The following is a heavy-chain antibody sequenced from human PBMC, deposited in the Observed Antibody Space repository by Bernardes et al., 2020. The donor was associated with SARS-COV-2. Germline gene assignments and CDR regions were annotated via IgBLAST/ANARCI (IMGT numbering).Heavy chain of an antibody. Sequence: SETLSLTCTVSGGSISSPDHYWTWIRHHPEKGLEWIGYVYYAGSPFYNPSLESRVSMSMDTSRNQFSLKLTSVTAADTAVYYCARDAALFRDPYGLDAWGQGTSVTVS. CDR1: GGSISSPDHY. J-gene: IGHJ6*02. D-gene: IGHD2-21*01. CDR2: VYYAGSP. CDR3: ARDAALFRDPYGLDA. V-gene: IGHV4-31*03.